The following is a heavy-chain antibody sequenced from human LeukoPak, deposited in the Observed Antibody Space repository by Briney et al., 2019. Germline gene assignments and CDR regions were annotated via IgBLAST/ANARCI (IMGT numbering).Heavy chain of an antibody. Sequence: SETLSLTCAVYGGSFSGYYWSWIRQPPGKGLEWIGEINHSGSTNYNPSLKSRVTISVDTSKNQFSLKLSSVTAADTAVYYCARGTMTTVTYYFDYWGKGSVVTVSS. V-gene: IGHV4-34*01. CDR2: INHSGST. CDR3: ARGTMTTVTYYFDY. J-gene: IGHJ4*02. D-gene: IGHD4-17*01. CDR1: GGSFSGYY.